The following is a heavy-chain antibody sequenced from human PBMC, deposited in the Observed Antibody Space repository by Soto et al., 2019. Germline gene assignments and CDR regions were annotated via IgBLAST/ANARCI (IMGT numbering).Heavy chain of an antibody. Sequence: SVKVSCKASGFTFTSSAVQWVRQARGQRLEWIGWIVVGSGNTNYAQKFQERVTITRDMSTSTAYMELSSLRSEDTAVYYCAADDSSGYSTRTFDYWGQGTLVTVSS. CDR2: IVVGSGNT. V-gene: IGHV1-58*01. CDR1: GFTFTSSA. J-gene: IGHJ4*02. D-gene: IGHD3-22*01. CDR3: AADDSSGYSTRTFDY.